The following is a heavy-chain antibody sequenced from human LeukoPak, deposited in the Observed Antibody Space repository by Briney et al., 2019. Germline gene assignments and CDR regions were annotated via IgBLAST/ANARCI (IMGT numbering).Heavy chain of an antibody. Sequence: ASVKVSCKASGYTFTGYYMHWVRQAPGQGLEWMGWINPNSGGTNYAQKFQGRVTMTRDTSISTAYMDLSRLRSDDTAVYYCARGRYDFWSGYPFDYWGQGTLVTVSS. V-gene: IGHV1-2*02. CDR2: INPNSGGT. D-gene: IGHD3-3*01. CDR3: ARGRYDFWSGYPFDY. J-gene: IGHJ4*02. CDR1: GYTFTGYY.